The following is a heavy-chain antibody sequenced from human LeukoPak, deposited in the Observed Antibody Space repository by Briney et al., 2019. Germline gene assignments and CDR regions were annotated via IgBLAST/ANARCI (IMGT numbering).Heavy chain of an antibody. CDR1: GFTFSNYD. CDR2: IRGSGDRT. J-gene: IGHJ3*02. CDR3: TTGGRGPQLRYAFDI. V-gene: IGHV3-23*01. D-gene: IGHD3-16*01. Sequence: GGSLRLSCAASGFTFSNYDMSWVRQAPGKGLEWVSAIRGSGDRTHYADSVKGRFTISRDNSKNTLYLQMNSLRAEDTAVYYCTTGGRGPQLRYAFDIWGQGTMVTVSS.